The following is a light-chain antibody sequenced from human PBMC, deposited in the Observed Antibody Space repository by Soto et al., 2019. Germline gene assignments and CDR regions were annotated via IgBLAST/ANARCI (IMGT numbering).Light chain of an antibody. CDR1: SSNIGSNY. CDR3: AAWDDSLSGWV. J-gene: IGLJ3*02. CDR2: SNN. Sequence: QSVLTQPPSASGTPGQRVTISCSGSSSNIGSNYVYWYQQLPGTAPKLLIYSNNQWPSGVPDRFSGSKSGTSASLAISGLRSEDEADYYCAAWDDSLSGWVFGGGTKVTVL. V-gene: IGLV1-47*02.